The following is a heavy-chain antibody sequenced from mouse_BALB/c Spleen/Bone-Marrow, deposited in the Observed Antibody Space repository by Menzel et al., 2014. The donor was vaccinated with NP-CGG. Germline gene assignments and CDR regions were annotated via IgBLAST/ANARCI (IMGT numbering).Heavy chain of an antibody. V-gene: IGHV5-17*02. CDR3: VRSYDSYAMAF. CDR2: ISSGSSTI. J-gene: IGHJ4*01. D-gene: IGHD2-10*02. CDR1: GFTFSSFG. Sequence: EVQLVESGGGLAQPGGSRKLSCAASGFTFSSFGTHWVRQAPEKGLEWVAYISSGSSTIYYADTVMGRFTISRDNPKNTLFLQMTSLRSEDTAMYYCVRSYDSYAMAFWGQGTSVTVSS.